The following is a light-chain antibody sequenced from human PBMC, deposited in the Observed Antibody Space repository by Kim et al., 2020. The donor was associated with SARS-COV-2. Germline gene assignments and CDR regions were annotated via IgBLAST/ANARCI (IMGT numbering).Light chain of an antibody. CDR3: SSYTSSSTWV. Sequence: QSALTQPASVSGSPGQSITISCTGTSSDVGGYNYVSWYQQHPGKAPKLMIYDVSKRPSGVSNRFSGSKSGNTASLTSSGLQAEDDADYYCSSYTSSSTWVFGGGTQLTVL. J-gene: IGLJ3*02. V-gene: IGLV2-14*01. CDR2: DVS. CDR1: SSDVGGYNY.